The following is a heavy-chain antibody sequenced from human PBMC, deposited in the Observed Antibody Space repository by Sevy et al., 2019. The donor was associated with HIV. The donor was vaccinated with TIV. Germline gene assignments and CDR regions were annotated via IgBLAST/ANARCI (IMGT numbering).Heavy chain of an antibody. Sequence: GESLKISCKGSGYSFTSYWIGWVRQMPGKGLEWMGIIYPGDSDTRYSQSFQGQVTISADKSISTAYLQWSSLKASDTAMYYCARVAYCGGDCYIYFDYWGQGTLVTVSS. CDR2: IYPGDSDT. J-gene: IGHJ4*02. CDR3: ARVAYCGGDCYIYFDY. CDR1: GYSFTSYW. D-gene: IGHD2-21*02. V-gene: IGHV5-51*01.